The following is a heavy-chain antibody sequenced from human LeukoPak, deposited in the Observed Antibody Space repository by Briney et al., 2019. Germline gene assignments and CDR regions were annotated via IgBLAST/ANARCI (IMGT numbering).Heavy chain of an antibody. CDR3: ARGRLLWFGELLPFNY. V-gene: IGHV4-34*01. CDR2: INHSGST. CDR1: GGSFSGYY. J-gene: IGHJ4*02. D-gene: IGHD3-10*01. Sequence: PSETLSLTCAVYGGSFSGYYWSWIRQPPGKGLEWIGEINHSGSTNYNPSLKSRVTISVDTSKNQFSLKLSSVTATDTAVYYCARGRLLWFGELLPFNYWGQGTLVTVSS.